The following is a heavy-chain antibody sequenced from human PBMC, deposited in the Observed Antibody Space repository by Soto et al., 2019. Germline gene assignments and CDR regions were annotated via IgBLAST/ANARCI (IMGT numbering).Heavy chain of an antibody. J-gene: IGHJ4*02. V-gene: IGHV4-61*01. CDR1: GGSVSNKTYY. D-gene: IGHD3-9*01. CDR2: VYYSGTT. Sequence: LSLTCSVSGGSVSNKTYYWSWIRQPPGKRLEWIGYVYYSGTTNYNPSLKSRVTISIDMSKNQFSLRLSSVTAADTALYYCARTTAVPNTLRSRYFFDFWGQGTLVTVSS. CDR3: ARTTAVPNTLRSRYFFDF.